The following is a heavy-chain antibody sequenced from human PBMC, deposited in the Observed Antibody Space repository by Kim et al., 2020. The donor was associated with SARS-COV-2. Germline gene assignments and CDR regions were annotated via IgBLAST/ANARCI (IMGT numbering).Heavy chain of an antibody. Sequence: SETLSLTCAVSGGSISSSNWWSWVRQPPGKGLEWIGEIYHSGSTNYNPSLKSRVTISVDKSKNQFSLKLSSVTAADTAVYYCARDDYYYDSSGLFWGQGTLVTVSS. D-gene: IGHD3-22*01. CDR3: ARDDYYYDSSGLF. CDR2: IYHSGST. CDR1: GGSISSSNW. J-gene: IGHJ4*02. V-gene: IGHV4-4*02.